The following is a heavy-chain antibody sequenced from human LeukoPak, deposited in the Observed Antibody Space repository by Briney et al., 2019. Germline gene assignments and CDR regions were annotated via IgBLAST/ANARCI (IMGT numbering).Heavy chain of an antibody. CDR3: ARVFRPSLTVFIIRGAFDI. J-gene: IGHJ3*02. CDR1: GFTFSSYS. V-gene: IGHV3-21*01. Sequence: GGSLRLSCTASGFTFSSYSLNWVRQAPGKGLEGVSSVSTGSNYIYYADSVKGRFTISRDNDKNSLYLQMNSLRVEDTAVYYCARVFRPSLTVFIIRGAFDIWGQGTMVPVSS. CDR2: VSTGSNYI. D-gene: IGHD3-3*01.